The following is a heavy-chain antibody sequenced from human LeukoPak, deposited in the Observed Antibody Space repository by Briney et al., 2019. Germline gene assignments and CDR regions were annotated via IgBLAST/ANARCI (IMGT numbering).Heavy chain of an antibody. CDR2: IRYDGSNK. D-gene: IGHD3-3*01. V-gene: IGHV3-30*02. J-gene: IGHJ6*03. CDR1: GFTFSTYG. CDR3: AKKLTIFGVVTTPTYMDV. Sequence: GGSLRLSCAASGFTFSTYGMHWVRQAPGKGLEWVALIRYDGSNKFHADSVKGRFTISRDNSKNTLYLQMNSLRVEDTAVYYCAKKLTIFGVVTTPTYMDVWGKGTTVTVSS.